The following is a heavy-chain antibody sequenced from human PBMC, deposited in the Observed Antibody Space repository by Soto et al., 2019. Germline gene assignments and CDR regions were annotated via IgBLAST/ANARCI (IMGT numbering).Heavy chain of an antibody. CDR3: ARAPQCYGSPSPRYYYGMDV. CDR2: INHSGST. Sequence: PSETLSLTCAVYGGSFSGYYLCWIRQPPGKGLEWIGEINHSGSTNYNPSLKSRVTISVDTSKNQFSLKLSSVTAADTAVYYCARAPQCYGSPSPRYYYGMDVWGQGITVTVSS. V-gene: IGHV4-34*01. J-gene: IGHJ6*02. D-gene: IGHD3-10*01. CDR1: GGSFSGYY.